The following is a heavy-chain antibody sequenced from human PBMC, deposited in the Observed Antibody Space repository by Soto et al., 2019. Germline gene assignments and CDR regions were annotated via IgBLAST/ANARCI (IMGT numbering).Heavy chain of an antibody. J-gene: IGHJ4*02. CDR2: IHYSGST. Sequence: SETLSLTCSVSGGSITSSSNYWGWIRRPPGKGLEWIGTIHYSGSTYYNPSLKSRITISVDTSKTQFSLKLSSVTAADTAVYYCESTVNTAGWRYQFDYWGQGTLVTVSS. CDR3: ESTVNTAGWRYQFDY. D-gene: IGHD4-17*01. V-gene: IGHV4-39*01. CDR1: GGSITSSSNY.